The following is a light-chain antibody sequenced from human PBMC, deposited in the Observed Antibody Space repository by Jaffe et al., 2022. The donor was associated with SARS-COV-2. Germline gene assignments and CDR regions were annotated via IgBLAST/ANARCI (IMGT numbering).Light chain of an antibody. J-gene: IGLJ1*01. CDR1: SSDVGSYNR. Sequence: QSALTQPPSVSGSPGQSVTISCTGTSSDVGSYNRVSWFQQSPGTAPKLMIYEVSNRPSGVPDRFSGSKSGNTASLTISGLQAEDEADFYCSSYTRTGTYVFGTGTKVTVL. CDR2: EVS. V-gene: IGLV2-18*02. CDR3: SSYTRTGTYV.